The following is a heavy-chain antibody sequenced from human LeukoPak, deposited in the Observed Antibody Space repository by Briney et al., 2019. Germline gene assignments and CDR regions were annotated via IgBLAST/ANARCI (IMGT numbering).Heavy chain of an antibody. CDR1: GGSISSYY. J-gene: IGHJ4*02. V-gene: IGHV4-59*01. D-gene: IGHD5-24*01. CDR2: IYYSGST. CDR3: ARSPDPDQMPAEDGYNYNGGYYFDY. Sequence: SETLSLTCTVSGGSISSYYWSWIRQPPGKGLEWIEYIYYSGSTNYNPSLKSRVTISVDTSKNQFSLKLSSVTAADTAVYYCARSPDPDQMPAEDGYNYNGGYYFDYWGQGTLVAVSS.